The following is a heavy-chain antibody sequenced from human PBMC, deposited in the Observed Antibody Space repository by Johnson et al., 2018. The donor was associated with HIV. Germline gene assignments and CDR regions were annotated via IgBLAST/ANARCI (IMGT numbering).Heavy chain of an antibody. CDR1: GFTFSSYA. D-gene: IGHD6-19*01. CDR2: ISYDGSNK. Sequence: QVTLVESGGGVVQPGRSLRLSCVASGFTFSSYAMHWVRQAPGKGLEWVAVISYDGSNKYYADSVKGRFTISRDNSKNTLYLQMNSLRAEDTAVYYCARDIIAVAGYDAFDLWGQGTMVTVSS. V-gene: IGHV3-30-3*01. CDR3: ARDIIAVAGYDAFDL. J-gene: IGHJ3*01.